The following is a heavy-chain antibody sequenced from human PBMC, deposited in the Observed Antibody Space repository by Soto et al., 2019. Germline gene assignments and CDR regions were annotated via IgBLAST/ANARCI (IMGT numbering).Heavy chain of an antibody. Sequence: SVKVSCKARGYTLTSNAMRWLRQAPGQRLEWMGWINAGNSDTKYSQKFQGRVTITSDTSASTAYMELSSLRSEDTAVYYCARDFSVVVVAPGYWGQGTLVTVSS. J-gene: IGHJ4*02. CDR2: INAGNSDT. V-gene: IGHV1-3*01. D-gene: IGHD3-22*01. CDR3: ARDFSVVVVAPGY. CDR1: GYTLTSNA.